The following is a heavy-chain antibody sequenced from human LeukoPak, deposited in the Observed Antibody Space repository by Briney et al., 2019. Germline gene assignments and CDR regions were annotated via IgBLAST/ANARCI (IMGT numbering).Heavy chain of an antibody. Sequence: PSQTLSLTCTVSGGSISSGGYYWSWIRQPPGKGLEWIGYIYHSGSTYYNPSLKSRVTISVDRSKNQFSLKLSSVTAADTAVYYCARERTAARPDGWGQGTLVTVSS. CDR2: IYHSGST. CDR3: ARERTAARPDG. CDR1: GGSISSGGYY. J-gene: IGHJ4*02. D-gene: IGHD6-6*01. V-gene: IGHV4-30-2*01.